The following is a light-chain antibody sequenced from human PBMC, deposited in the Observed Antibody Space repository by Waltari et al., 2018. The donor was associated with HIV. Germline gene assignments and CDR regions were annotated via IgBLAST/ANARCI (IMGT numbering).Light chain of an antibody. CDR2: RNK. V-gene: IGLV1-47*01. CDR1: SPTIGRKY. Sequence: QSVLTQPPSASGTPGQRVTISCSGSSPTIGRKYVYWYQHLPGTAPKLLIYRNKQRPSGVPDRFSGSKSGTSASLAISGLRSEDEADYYCATWDDSLSGSVFGGGTKLTVL. CDR3: ATWDDSLSGSV. J-gene: IGLJ2*01.